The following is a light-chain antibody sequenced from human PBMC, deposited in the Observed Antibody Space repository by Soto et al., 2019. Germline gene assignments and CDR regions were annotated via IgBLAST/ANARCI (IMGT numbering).Light chain of an antibody. J-gene: IGKJ2*01. CDR3: QQYGSARSMYT. Sequence: EIVLTQSPGTLSLSPGERDTLSCRASQSVSSSYLAWYQQKPGQAPRLLIYGASSRATGIPDRFSGSGSGTDFTLTISRLEPEDFALYYCQQYGSARSMYTFGQGTKLEIK. CDR1: QSVSSSY. CDR2: GAS. V-gene: IGKV3-20*01.